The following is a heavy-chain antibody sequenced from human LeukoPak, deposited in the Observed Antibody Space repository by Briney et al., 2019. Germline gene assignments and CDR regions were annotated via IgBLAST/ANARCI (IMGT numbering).Heavy chain of an antibody. Sequence: SETLSLTCTVPGGSINSYYWNWIRQPPGKGLEWIGYIYYSGSTTYNPSLKSRVTISVDTSKNQFSLNLRSVTAADTAVYYCARGYYDSSAYYSFDYWGQGTLVTVSS. V-gene: IGHV4-59*01. CDR3: ARGYYDSSAYYSFDY. CDR1: GGSINSYY. CDR2: IYYSGST. J-gene: IGHJ4*02. D-gene: IGHD3-22*01.